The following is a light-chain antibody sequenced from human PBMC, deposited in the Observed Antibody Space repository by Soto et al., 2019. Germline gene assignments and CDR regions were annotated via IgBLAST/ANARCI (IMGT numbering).Light chain of an antibody. CDR1: SSDVGGYNY. Sequence: QSALTQPPSASGSPGQTVTISCTGTSSDVGGYNYVSWYQQHPGKAPKLMIYEVSKRPSGVPARFSGSTSGISASLTVAGPEAEYDADCSCSSYAGSNNLVFGGGTKLTVL. CDR3: SSYAGSNNLV. J-gene: IGLJ2*01. V-gene: IGLV2-8*01. CDR2: EVS.